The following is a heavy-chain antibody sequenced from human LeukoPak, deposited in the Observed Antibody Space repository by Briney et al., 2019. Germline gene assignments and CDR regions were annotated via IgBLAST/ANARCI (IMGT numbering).Heavy chain of an antibody. J-gene: IGHJ4*02. D-gene: IGHD3-16*02. CDR2: INHSGST. CDR1: GGSFSGYY. V-gene: IGHV4-34*01. CDR3: ARGGDYVWGSYPYCFDY. Sequence: SETLSLTCAVYGGSFSGYYWSWIRQPPGKGLEWIGEINHSGSTNYKASLKSRVTISVDTSKNQFSLKLSSVTAADTAVYYCARGGDYVWGSYPYCFDYWGQGILVTVSS.